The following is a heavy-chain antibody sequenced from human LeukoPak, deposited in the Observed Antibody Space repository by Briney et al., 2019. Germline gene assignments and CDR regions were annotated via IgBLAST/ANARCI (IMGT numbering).Heavy chain of an antibody. CDR2: IYYSRST. D-gene: IGHD1-26*01. J-gene: IGHJ4*02. CDR1: GGSISSYY. CDR3: ARAPGIVGTAKAHFDY. V-gene: IGHV4-59*01. Sequence: PSETLSLTCTVSGGSISSYYWSWIRQPPGKGLEWIGYIYYSRSTNYNPSLKSRVTISVDTSKNQFSLKLTSVTAADTAVYYCARAPGIVGTAKAHFDYWGQGTLVTVSS.